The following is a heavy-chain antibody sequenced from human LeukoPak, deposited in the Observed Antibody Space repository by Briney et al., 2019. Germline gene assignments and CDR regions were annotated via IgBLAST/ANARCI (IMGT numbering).Heavy chain of an antibody. V-gene: IGHV4-39*01. CDR2: IYYSGST. CDR1: GGSISSSSYY. Sequence: SETLSLTCTVSGGSISSSSYYWGWIRQPPGKGLEWIGSIYYSGSTYYNPSLKSRVTISVDTSKNQFSLKLTSVTAADTAVYYCASPTYYFGSGTPRAFDIWGQGTMVTVSS. J-gene: IGHJ3*02. CDR3: ASPTYYFGSGTPRAFDI. D-gene: IGHD3-10*01.